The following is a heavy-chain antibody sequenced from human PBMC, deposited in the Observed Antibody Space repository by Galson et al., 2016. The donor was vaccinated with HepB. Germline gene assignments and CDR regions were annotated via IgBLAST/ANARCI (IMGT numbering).Heavy chain of an antibody. CDR2: IKQDGSTK. D-gene: IGHD3-10*01. J-gene: IGHJ4*02. CDR1: GFSFSSYW. Sequence: SLRLSCAASGFSFSSYWMTWVRQAPGKGLEWVANIKQDGSTKNYVDSVKGRFAISRDNTENSLYLQMNSLRAEDTAVYYCAREKENYRYYGSSSYYISGYYFDYWGQGTLVTVSS. V-gene: IGHV3-7*01. CDR3: AREKENYRYYGSSSYYISGYYFDY.